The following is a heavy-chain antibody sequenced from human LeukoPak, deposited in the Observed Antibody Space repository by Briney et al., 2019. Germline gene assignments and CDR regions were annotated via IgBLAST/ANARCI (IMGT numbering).Heavy chain of an antibody. Sequence: GGSLILSCGASGFTFSNYAMSWVRQAPGKGLEWLSTIYGSGDRTSHADSVKGRFTISRDNSKNTLYLQMNSLRAEDTAVYYCAKDFAPDTGYDFDYWGQGTLVTVSS. CDR2: IYGSGDRT. V-gene: IGHV3-23*01. D-gene: IGHD5-12*01. CDR1: GFTFSNYA. J-gene: IGHJ4*02. CDR3: AKDFAPDTGYDFDY.